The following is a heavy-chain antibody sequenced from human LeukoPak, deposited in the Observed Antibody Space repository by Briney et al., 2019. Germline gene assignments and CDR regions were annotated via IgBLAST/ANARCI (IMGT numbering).Heavy chain of an antibody. CDR2: ISSNGGST. CDR3: SSSGRGNYTNQRHFDY. D-gene: IGHD1-7*01. CDR1: RFTFSSYA. Sequence: PGGSLRLSSVPPRFTFSSYAMHWVRQAPGKGLEYVSAISSNGGSTYYANSLKGTFTISRDNSKKTLYLQMCTLTAQDTPLYFSSSSGRGNYTNQRHFDYWGQGTLVTVSS. V-gene: IGHV3-64*01. J-gene: IGHJ4*02.